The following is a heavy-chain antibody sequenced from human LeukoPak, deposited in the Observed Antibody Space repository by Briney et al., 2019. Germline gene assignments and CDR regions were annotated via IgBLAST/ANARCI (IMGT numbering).Heavy chain of an antibody. CDR1: GGSFSGYY. CDR3: ARVRGRAELLRIDY. V-gene: IGHV4-34*01. CDR2: INHSGST. Sequence: SETLSLTCAVYGGSFSGYYWSWIRQPPGKGLEWIGEINHSGSTNYNPSLKSRVTISVDTSKNQFSLKLSSVTAADTAMYYCARVRGRAELLRIDYWGQGTLVTVSS. D-gene: IGHD1-26*01. J-gene: IGHJ4*02.